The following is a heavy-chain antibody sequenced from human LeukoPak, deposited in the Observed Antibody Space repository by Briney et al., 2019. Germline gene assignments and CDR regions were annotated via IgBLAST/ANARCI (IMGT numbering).Heavy chain of an antibody. V-gene: IGHV3-23*01. Sequence: GGSLRLSCAASGFTFSSYAMSWVRQAPGKGLERVSAISGSGGSTYYADSVKGRFTISRDNSKNTLYLQMNSLRAEDTAVYYCAKKHNDYVWGSYRSLWFDLWGQGALVTVSS. CDR2: ISGSGGST. CDR3: AKKHNDYVWGSYRSLWFDL. D-gene: IGHD3-16*02. J-gene: IGHJ5*02. CDR1: GFTFSSYA.